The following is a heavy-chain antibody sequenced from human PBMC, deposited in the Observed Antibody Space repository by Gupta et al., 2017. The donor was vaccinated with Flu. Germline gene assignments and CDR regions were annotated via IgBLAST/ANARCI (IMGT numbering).Heavy chain of an antibody. Sequence: QVQLQESGPGLVKPSQTLSLTCTVSGGSISSGSYYWSWIRQPAGKGLEWIGRIYTSGSTNYNPSLKSRVTISVDTSKNQFSLKLSSVTAADTAVYYCASTYYDSSLYYFDYWGQGTLVTVSS. V-gene: IGHV4-61*02. J-gene: IGHJ4*02. D-gene: IGHD3-22*01. CDR1: GGSISSGSYY. CDR3: ASTYYDSSLYYFDY. CDR2: IYTSGST.